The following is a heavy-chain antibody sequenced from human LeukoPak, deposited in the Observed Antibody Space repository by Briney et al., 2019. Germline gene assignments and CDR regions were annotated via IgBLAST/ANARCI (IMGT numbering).Heavy chain of an antibody. CDR1: GFTFSSYD. CDR2: ISLDGSNK. CDR3: TKHGAASYYFDS. V-gene: IGHV3-30*18. D-gene: IGHD6-25*01. J-gene: IGHJ4*02. Sequence: GGSLRLSCAASGFTFSSYDMHWVRQAPGKGLEWVAVISLDGSNKKYADSVKGRFTISRDNSKNTLYLQMNSLRPEDTAVYYCTKHGAASYYFDSWGQGTLVTVSS.